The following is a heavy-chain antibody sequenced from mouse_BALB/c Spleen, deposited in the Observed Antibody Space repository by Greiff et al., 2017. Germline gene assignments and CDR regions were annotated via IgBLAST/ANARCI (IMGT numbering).Heavy chain of an antibody. Sequence: EVKVEESGGGLVQPGGSLRLSCATSGFTFTDYYMSWVRQPPGKALEWLGFIRNKANGYTTEYSASVKGRFTISRDNSQSILYLQMNTLRAEDSATYYCARDRAGTGGYFDYWGQGTTLTVSS. D-gene: IGHD4-1*01. J-gene: IGHJ2*01. V-gene: IGHV7-3*02. CDR3: ARDRAGTGGYFDY. CDR1: GFTFTDYY. CDR2: IRNKANGYTT.